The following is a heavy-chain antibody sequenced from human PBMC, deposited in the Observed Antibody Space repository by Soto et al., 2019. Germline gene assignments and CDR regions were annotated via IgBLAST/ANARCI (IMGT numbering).Heavy chain of an antibody. D-gene: IGHD2-2*01. CDR1: GFTFSSYG. CDR3: AKDRDIVVVPAASSYYFDY. CDR2: ISYDGSNK. J-gene: IGHJ4*02. Sequence: GGSLRLSCAASGFTFSSYGMHWVRQAPGKGLEWVAVISYDGSNKYYADSVKGRFTISRDNSKNTLYLQMNSLRAEDTAVYYCAKDRDIVVVPAASSYYFDYWGQGTLVTVSS. V-gene: IGHV3-30*18.